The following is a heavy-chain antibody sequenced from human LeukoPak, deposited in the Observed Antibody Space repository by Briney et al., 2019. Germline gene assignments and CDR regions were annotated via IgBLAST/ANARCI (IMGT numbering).Heavy chain of an antibody. CDR2: IRYDGSNK. CDR3: AKGPRGVVVVAATYYFDY. CDR1: GFTFSSYG. D-gene: IGHD2-15*01. V-gene: IGHV3-30*02. J-gene: IGHJ4*02. Sequence: GGSLRLSCAASGFTFSSYGMHWVRQAPGKGLEGVAFIRYDGSNKYYADSVKGRFTISRDNSKNTLYLQMNSLRAEDTAVYYCAKGPRGVVVVAATYYFDYWGQGTLVTVSS.